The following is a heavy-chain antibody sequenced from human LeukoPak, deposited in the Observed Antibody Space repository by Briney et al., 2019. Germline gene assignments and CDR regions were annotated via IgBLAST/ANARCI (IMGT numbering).Heavy chain of an antibody. V-gene: IGHV3-30*18. D-gene: IGHD3-22*01. CDR3: AKVHYRSDYYDSPRPIAGLDY. CDR2: ISYDGSNK. CDR1: GFTFSSYG. J-gene: IGHJ4*02. Sequence: GGSLRLSCAASGFTFSSYGMHWVRQAPGKGLEWVAVISYDGSNKYYADSVKGRFTISRDNSKNTLYLQMNSLRAGDTAVYYCAKVHYRSDYYDSPRPIAGLDYWGQGTLVTVSS.